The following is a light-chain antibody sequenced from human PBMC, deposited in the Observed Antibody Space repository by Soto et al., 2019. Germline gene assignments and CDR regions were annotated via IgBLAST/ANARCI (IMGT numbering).Light chain of an antibody. CDR1: QSISSN. Sequence: EIVLTQSPGTVSLSPGERATLSCMASQSISSNLAWYQQKPGQAPRLLIYAASTRATGIPDRFSGSVSGTEFTLTISSLQSEDFAVYYCQQYNEWPPFTFGQGTRLEIK. CDR2: AAS. V-gene: IGKV3-15*01. J-gene: IGKJ5*01. CDR3: QQYNEWPPFT.